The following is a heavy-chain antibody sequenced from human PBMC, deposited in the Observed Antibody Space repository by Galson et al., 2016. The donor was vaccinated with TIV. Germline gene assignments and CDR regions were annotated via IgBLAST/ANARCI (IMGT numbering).Heavy chain of an antibody. D-gene: IGHD2-8*01. CDR2: IKEDGSET. CDR1: GFSLDTSW. J-gene: IGHJ4*02. CDR3: VRGRGLLLSND. V-gene: IGHV3-7*04. Sequence: SLRLSCAASGFSLDTSWMNWVRQAPGKGLEWVAIIKEDGSETQYMNAVKGRFTISRDNAKNSLSLQMNSLRVEDTAVYFCVRGRGLLLSNDWGQGTLVTVSS.